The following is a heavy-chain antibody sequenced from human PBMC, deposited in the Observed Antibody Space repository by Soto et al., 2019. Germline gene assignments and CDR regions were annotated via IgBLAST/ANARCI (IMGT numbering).Heavy chain of an antibody. Sequence: QGQLVQSGAEVKKPGASVNVSCKASGYTSSICGISWVRQAPGQGLEWMAWISGYNGNIKYAQKFQGRVTVATDTTTTRAYMELRSLRSDDTAVYYCARDVSGGTYPWFFDLWGRGTLVTVSS. CDR3: ARDVSGGTYPWFFDL. CDR2: ISGYNGNI. V-gene: IGHV1-18*04. D-gene: IGHD1-26*01. J-gene: IGHJ2*01. CDR1: GYTSSICG.